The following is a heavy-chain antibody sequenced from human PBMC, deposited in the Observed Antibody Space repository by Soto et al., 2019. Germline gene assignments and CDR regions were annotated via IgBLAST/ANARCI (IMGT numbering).Heavy chain of an antibody. V-gene: IGHV3-30*03. CDR3: ARYSGKYHGPIDS. J-gene: IGHJ4*02. CDR2: ISYDGSNK. CDR1: GFTFSHYG. D-gene: IGHD1-26*01. Sequence: QVQLVESGGGVVQPGRSLRLACAASGFTFSHYGIHWVRQAPGKGLEWLAVISYDGSNKHYADSVKGRLTVARDNSKNTLYLQMNSLRAEDTAVYFCARYSGKYHGPIDSWGQGTLVTVSS.